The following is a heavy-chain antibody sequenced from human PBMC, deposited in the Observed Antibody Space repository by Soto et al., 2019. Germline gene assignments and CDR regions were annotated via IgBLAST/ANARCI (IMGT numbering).Heavy chain of an antibody. CDR3: ARDPTDFRRAAAGIDY. J-gene: IGHJ4*02. V-gene: IGHV3-21*01. CDR2: ISSSSSYI. Sequence: GGSLRLSCAASGFTFSSYSMNWVRQAPGKGLEWVSSISSSSSYIYYADSVKGRFTISRDNAKNSLYLQMNSLRAEDTAVYYCARDPTDFRRAAAGIDYWGQGTLVTVSS. CDR1: GFTFSSYS. D-gene: IGHD6-13*01.